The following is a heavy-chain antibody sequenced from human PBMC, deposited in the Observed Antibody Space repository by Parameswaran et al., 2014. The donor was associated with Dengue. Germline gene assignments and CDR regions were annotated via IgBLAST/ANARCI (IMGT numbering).Heavy chain of an antibody. CDR2: IIPIFGTA. J-gene: IGHJ6*02. Sequence: SWVRQAPGQGLEWMGGIIPIFGTANYAQKFQGRVTITADESTSTAYMELSSLRSEDTAVYYCARYCSSTSCYTGGMDVWGQGTTVTVSS. CDR3: ARYCSSTSCYTGGMDV. V-gene: IGHV1-69*01. D-gene: IGHD2-2*02.